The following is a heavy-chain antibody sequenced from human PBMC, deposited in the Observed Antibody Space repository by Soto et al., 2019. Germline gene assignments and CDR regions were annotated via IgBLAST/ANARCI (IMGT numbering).Heavy chain of an antibody. J-gene: IGHJ5*02. Sequence: PSETLSLTCTVSGGSISSYDWSWIRQPPGKGLEWIGYIYYSGSTNYNPSLKSRVTISVDTSKNQFSLKLSSVTAADTAVYYCARENKWLRFIWFDPWGQGTLVTVSS. CDR2: IYYSGST. V-gene: IGHV4-59*01. D-gene: IGHD5-12*01. CDR1: GGSISSYD. CDR3: ARENKWLRFIWFDP.